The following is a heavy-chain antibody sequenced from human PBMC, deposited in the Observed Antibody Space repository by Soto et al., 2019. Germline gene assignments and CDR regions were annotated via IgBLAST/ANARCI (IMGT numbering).Heavy chain of an antibody. CDR2: ISYDGSNK. Sequence: SLRLSCAASGFTFSSYSMNWVRQAPGKGLEWVAVISYDGSNKYYADSVKGRFTISRDNSKNTLYLQMNSLRAEDTAVYYCARVRRGYCSGGSCYPPRYYYYYGMDVWGQGTTVTVSS. V-gene: IGHV3-30*03. D-gene: IGHD2-15*01. CDR3: ARVRRGYCSGGSCYPPRYYYYYGMDV. CDR1: GFTFSSYS. J-gene: IGHJ6*02.